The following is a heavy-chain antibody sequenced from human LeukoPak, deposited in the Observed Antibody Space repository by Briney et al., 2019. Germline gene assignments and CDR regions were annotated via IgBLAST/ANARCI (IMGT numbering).Heavy chain of an antibody. V-gene: IGHV3-48*02. CDR1: GFMFSTYS. D-gene: IGHD1-7*01. Sequence: GGSLRLSCAASGFMFSTYSMNRVRQAPGKGLEWVSYISSGSTTIYYADSVKGRFTISRDNAKNSLYLQMNSLRDEDTAVYYCAREGELYSRYWFDPWGQGTLVTVSS. J-gene: IGHJ5*02. CDR3: AREGELYSRYWFDP. CDR2: ISSGSTTI.